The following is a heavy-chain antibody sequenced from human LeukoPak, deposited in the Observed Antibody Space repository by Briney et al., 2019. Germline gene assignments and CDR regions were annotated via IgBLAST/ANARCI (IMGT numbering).Heavy chain of an antibody. J-gene: IGHJ6*02. CDR2: INHSGST. V-gene: IGHV4-34*01. CDR1: GGSFSGYY. D-gene: IGHD2-2*01. Sequence: SETLSLTCAVYGGSFSGYYWSWIRQPPGKGLEWIGEINHSGSTNYNPSLKSRVTISVDTSKNQFSLKLSSVTAADTAVYYCARGPCTSCYYYYYGMDVWGQGTTVTVSS. CDR3: ARGPCTSCYYYYYGMDV.